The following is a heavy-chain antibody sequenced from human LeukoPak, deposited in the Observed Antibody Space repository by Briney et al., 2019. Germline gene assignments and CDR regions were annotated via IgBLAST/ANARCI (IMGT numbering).Heavy chain of an antibody. J-gene: IGHJ6*03. CDR3: ARDGVVPAAMSDYYYYYMDV. CDR2: ISPYNGNT. CDR1: GYTFTSYG. V-gene: IGHV1-18*01. Sequence: ASVKVSCKASGYTFTSYGISWVRQAPGQGLEWMGWISPYNGNTNYAQKLQGRVTMTTHTSTSTACMELRSLRSDDTAVYYCARDGVVPAAMSDYYYYYMDVWGKGTTVTVSS. D-gene: IGHD2-2*01.